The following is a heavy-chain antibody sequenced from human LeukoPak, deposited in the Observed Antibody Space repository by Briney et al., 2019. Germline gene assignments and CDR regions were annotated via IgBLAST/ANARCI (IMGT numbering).Heavy chain of an antibody. V-gene: IGHV4-34*01. CDR3: ARHGRNMVRGVKAYYYYYYMDV. Sequence: PSETLSLTCAVYGGSFSGYYWSWIRQPPGKGLEWIGEINHSGSTNYNPSLKSRVTISVDTSKNQFSLKLSSVTAADTAVYYCARHGRNMVRGVKAYYYYYYMDVWSKGTTVTISS. CDR1: GGSFSGYY. J-gene: IGHJ6*03. D-gene: IGHD3-10*01. CDR2: INHSGST.